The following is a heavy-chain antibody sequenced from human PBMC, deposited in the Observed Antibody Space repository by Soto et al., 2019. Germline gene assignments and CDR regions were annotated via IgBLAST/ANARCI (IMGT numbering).Heavy chain of an antibody. CDR1: GGSFSGYY. CDR2: INHSGST. Sequence: PSETLSLTCAVYGGSFSGYYWSWIRQPPGKGLEWIGEINHSGSTNYNPSLKSRVTISVDTSKNQFSLKLSSVTAADTAVYYCAREDVNWYTIKKRRPNWFDPWGQGTLVTVSS. J-gene: IGHJ5*02. CDR3: AREDVNWYTIKKRRPNWFDP. V-gene: IGHV4-34*01. D-gene: IGHD1-1*01.